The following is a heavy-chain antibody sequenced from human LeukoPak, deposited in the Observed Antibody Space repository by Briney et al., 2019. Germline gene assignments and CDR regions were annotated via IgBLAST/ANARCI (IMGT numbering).Heavy chain of an antibody. D-gene: IGHD1-26*01. J-gene: IGHJ3*02. CDR2: INPNSGGT. V-gene: IGHV1-2*02. Sequence: GASVNVSCKASGYTFTCYYMHWVRQAPGQGLEWMGWINPNSGGTNYAQKFQGRVTMTRYTSISTAYMELSRLRSDDTAVYYCAREWDHAFDIWGQGTMVTVSS. CDR1: GYTFTCYY. CDR3: AREWDHAFDI.